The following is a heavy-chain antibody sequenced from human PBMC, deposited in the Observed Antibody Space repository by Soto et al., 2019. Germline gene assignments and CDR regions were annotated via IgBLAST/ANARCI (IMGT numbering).Heavy chain of an antibody. D-gene: IGHD6-13*01. V-gene: IGHV3-30*18. CDR3: AKDRKESSWYQVWFDP. J-gene: IGHJ5*02. CDR2: ISYDGSNK. CDR1: GFTFSSYG. Sequence: GGSLRLSCAASGFTFSSYGMHWVRQAPGKGLEWVAVISYDGSNKYYADSVKGRFTISRDNSKNTLYLQMNSLRAEDTAVYYCAKDRKESSWYQVWFDPWGQGTLVTVSS.